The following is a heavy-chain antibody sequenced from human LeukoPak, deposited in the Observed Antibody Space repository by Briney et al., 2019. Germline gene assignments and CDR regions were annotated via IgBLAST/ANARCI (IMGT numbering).Heavy chain of an antibody. CDR1: GFTFSGYG. Sequence: GRSLRLSCAASGFTFSGYGMHWVRQAPGKGLEWVAVIWYDGSNKYYADSVKGRFTISRDNSENTLYLQMNSLRAEDTAVYYCARGRGGSYGGNSGHFDYWGQGTLVTVSS. V-gene: IGHV3-33*01. CDR2: IWYDGSNK. D-gene: IGHD4-23*01. J-gene: IGHJ4*02. CDR3: ARGRGGSYGGNSGHFDY.